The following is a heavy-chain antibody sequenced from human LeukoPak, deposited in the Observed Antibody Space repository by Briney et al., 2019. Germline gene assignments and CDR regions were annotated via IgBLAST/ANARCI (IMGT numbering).Heavy chain of an antibody. J-gene: IGHJ5*02. CDR3: AKDREWELQWWFDP. CDR1: GSTFSSYG. V-gene: IGHV3-30*18. CDR2: ISYDGSNK. D-gene: IGHD1-26*01. Sequence: PGRSLRLSCAASGSTFSSYGMHWVRQAPGKGLEWVAVISYDGSNKYYADSVKGRFTISRDNSKNTLYLQMNSLRAEDTAVYYCAKDREWELQWWFDPWGQGTLVTVSS.